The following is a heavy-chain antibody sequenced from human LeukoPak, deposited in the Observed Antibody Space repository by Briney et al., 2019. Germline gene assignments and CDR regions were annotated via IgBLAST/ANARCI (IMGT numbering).Heavy chain of an antibody. Sequence: GGSLRLSCAASGFTFSSSAMSWVRQAPGKGLEWVSSVNGGGDITYYADSVEGRFTISRDNSKNTLYLQMNSLRVDDTAVYYCAQGDCSSTSCSGAYWGQGTLVTLSS. D-gene: IGHD2-2*01. CDR2: VNGGGDIT. CDR3: AQGDCSSTSCSGAY. CDR1: GFTFSSSA. J-gene: IGHJ4*02. V-gene: IGHV3-23*01.